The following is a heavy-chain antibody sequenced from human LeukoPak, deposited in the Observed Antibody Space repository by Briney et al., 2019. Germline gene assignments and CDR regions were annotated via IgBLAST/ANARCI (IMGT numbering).Heavy chain of an antibody. CDR2: VYYTGST. J-gene: IGHJ4*02. CDR3: ARQDFGSGTVPGC. D-gene: IGHD3-10*01. Sequence: SQTLSLTCTVSGASITNSLYYWGWIRQPPGKGLEWIATVYYTGSTYYNPSLKSRVTISIDTSKSHFSLKLRSVTAADMAVYYCARQDFGSGTVPGCWGQGTLVTVSS. CDR1: GASITNSLYY. V-gene: IGHV4-39*01.